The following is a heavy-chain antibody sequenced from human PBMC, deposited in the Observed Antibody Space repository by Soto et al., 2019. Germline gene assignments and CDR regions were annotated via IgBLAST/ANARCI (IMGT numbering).Heavy chain of an antibody. CDR2: ISYDGSSK. Sequence: QVQLVESGGGVVQPGRSLTLSCAVSGFTFTKYAMHWARQAPGKGLEWVAIISYDGSSKDYSDSVKGRFTISRDNSKNTHSLQMNSLRPEDTAVYYCASRNMLGDFDYWGQGTLGTVSS. CDR1: GFTFTKYA. CDR3: ASRNMLGDFDY. J-gene: IGHJ4*02. D-gene: IGHD3-16*01. V-gene: IGHV3-30-3*01.